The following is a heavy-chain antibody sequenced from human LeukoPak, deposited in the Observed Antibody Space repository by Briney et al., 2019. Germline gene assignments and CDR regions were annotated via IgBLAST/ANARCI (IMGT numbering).Heavy chain of an antibody. D-gene: IGHD6-6*01. CDR3: ARGYSSSGWFDP. V-gene: IGHV4-59*01. J-gene: IGHJ5*02. Sequence: SETLSLTCTASGGSISNYYWSWIRQPPGKGLEWIGYIYYTGSTNYNPSLKSRVTISVDTSKNQFSLKLSSVTAADTALYYCARGYSSSGWFDPWGQGTLVIVSS. CDR1: GGSISNYY. CDR2: IYYTGST.